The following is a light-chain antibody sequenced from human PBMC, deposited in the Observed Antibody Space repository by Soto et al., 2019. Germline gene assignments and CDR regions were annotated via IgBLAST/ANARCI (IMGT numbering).Light chain of an antibody. V-gene: IGKV3-15*01. Sequence: SPATLSVSPGESATLSCRASQSVASHLAWYQQKPGQAPRLLIFGASVRATGIPARFSGSGSGTEFVLTIDSLQSEDFAVYYCHQYNDWPSITFGQGTRLEIK. CDR3: HQYNDWPSIT. CDR1: QSVASH. CDR2: GAS. J-gene: IGKJ5*01.